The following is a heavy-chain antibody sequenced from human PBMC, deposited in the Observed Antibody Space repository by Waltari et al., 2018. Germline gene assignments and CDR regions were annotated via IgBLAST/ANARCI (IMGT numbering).Heavy chain of an antibody. CDR1: GGSISSSNW. CDR3: ARGEELDAFDI. Sequence: QVQLQESGPGLVKPSGTLSLTCAVSGGSISSSNWWSWVRQPPGKGLEWIGESYHSGGTNYNPALKSRGTISVDKAKNQFSLKLSSVTAADTAVYYCARGEELDAFDIWGQGTMVTVSS. D-gene: IGHD1-26*01. CDR2: SYHSGGT. J-gene: IGHJ3*02. V-gene: IGHV4-4*02.